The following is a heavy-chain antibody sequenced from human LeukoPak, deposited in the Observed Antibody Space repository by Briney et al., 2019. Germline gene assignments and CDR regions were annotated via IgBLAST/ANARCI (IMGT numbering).Heavy chain of an antibody. CDR2: IYPDDSDT. J-gene: IGHJ6*03. CDR1: GYTFSSYW. V-gene: IGHV5-51*01. CDR3: ARLAYCSNDVCYSNYYYSMDV. D-gene: IGHD2-8*01. Sequence: GESMKISCKGSGYTFSSYWIGWVRQMPGKGLEWMGMIYPDDSDTRYSPSFQGQVTISADKSISTAHLQWSSLKASDTAMYYCARLAYCSNDVCYSNYYYSMDVWGKGTTVTVSS.